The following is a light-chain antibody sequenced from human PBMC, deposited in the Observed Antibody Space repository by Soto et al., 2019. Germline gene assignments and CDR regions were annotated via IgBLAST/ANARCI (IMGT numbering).Light chain of an antibody. CDR3: QQYGSSPRT. J-gene: IGKJ1*01. V-gene: IGKV3-20*01. CDR2: GAS. CDR1: QSLSGSY. Sequence: EIVLTQSPGTLSLSPGERGTLSCRASQSLSGSYLAWYQQKPGQAPRLLIYGASSRATGIPDRFSGSGSGTDFTLTISRLEPEDFAVYYCQQYGSSPRTFGQGTKVDIK.